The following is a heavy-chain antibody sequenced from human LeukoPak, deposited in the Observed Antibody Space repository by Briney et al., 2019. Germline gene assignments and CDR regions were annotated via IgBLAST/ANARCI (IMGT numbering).Heavy chain of an antibody. CDR1: NFSITSGFY. V-gene: IGHV4-38-2*01. J-gene: IGHJ6*03. D-gene: IGHD6-19*01. CDR3: ARRPINNSGWNNNYYYYMDV. Sequence: PSETLSLTCVVSNFSITSGFYWGWIRQPPGKGLEWIGSIYYSGATNYNPSLKSRVTMSVDTSKKHFSLRLRSVTAADTAIYFCARRPINNSGWNNNYYYYMDVWGKETTVTVSS. CDR2: IYYSGAT.